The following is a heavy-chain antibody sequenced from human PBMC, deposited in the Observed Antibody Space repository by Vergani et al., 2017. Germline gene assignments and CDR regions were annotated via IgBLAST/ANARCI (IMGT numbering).Heavy chain of an antibody. J-gene: IGHJ6*02. D-gene: IGHD1-26*01. CDR1: GGSFSGYY. CDR2: INHSGST. CDR3: ARVRRGGMGAFYYYYGMDV. Sequence: QVQLQQWGAGLLKPSETLSLTCAVYGGSFSGYYWSWIRQPPGKGLEWIGEINHSGSTNYNPSLKSRATISVDTSKNQFSLKLSSVTAADTAVYYCARVRRGGMGAFYYYYGMDVWGQGTTVTVSS. V-gene: IGHV4-34*01.